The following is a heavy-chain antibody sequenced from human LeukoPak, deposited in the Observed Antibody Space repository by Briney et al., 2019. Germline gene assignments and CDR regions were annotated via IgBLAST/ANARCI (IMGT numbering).Heavy chain of an antibody. J-gene: IGHJ4*02. V-gene: IGHV1-46*01. Sequence: ASVKVSCKASGYTFTSYYMHWVRQAPGQGLEWMGIINPSGGSTSYAQKLQGRVTMTRDTSTSIVYMELSSLRSEDTAVYYCGREWSYSFFDYWGQGTLVTVSS. D-gene: IGHD3-10*01. CDR1: GYTFTSYY. CDR3: GREWSYSFFDY. CDR2: INPSGGST.